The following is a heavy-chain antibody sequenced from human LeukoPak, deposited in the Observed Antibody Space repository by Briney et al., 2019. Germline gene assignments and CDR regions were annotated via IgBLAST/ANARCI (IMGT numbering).Heavy chain of an antibody. J-gene: IGHJ5*02. CDR2: IYYSGST. CDR1: GGSISSSSYY. D-gene: IGHD6-19*01. CDR3: ARDSHGIAVTNWFDP. V-gene: IGHV4-39*07. Sequence: PSETLSLTCTVSGGSISSSSYYWGWLRQPPGKGLEWIGSIYYSGSTYYNPSLKSRVTISVDTSKNQFSLKLSSVTAADTAVYYCARDSHGIAVTNWFDPWGQGTLVTVSS.